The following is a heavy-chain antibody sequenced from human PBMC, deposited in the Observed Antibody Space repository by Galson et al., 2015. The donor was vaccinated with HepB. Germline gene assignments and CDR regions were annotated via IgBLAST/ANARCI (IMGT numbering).Heavy chain of an antibody. CDR1: GFTFSGSA. V-gene: IGHV3-73*01. J-gene: IGHJ4*02. CDR2: IRSKGSNYAT. D-gene: IGHD5-18*01. Sequence: SLRLSCAASGFTFSGSAIHWARQAPGKGPEWVGRIRSKGSNYATLHVLSLKGRFTISRDGSKNMAYLYMKSLSIEDTAVYYCSRLGDFSGYSSAWGQGTLVTVSS. CDR3: SRLGDFSGYSSA.